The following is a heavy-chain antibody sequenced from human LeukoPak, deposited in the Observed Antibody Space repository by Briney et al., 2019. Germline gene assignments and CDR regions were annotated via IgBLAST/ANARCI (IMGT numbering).Heavy chain of an antibody. J-gene: IGHJ4*02. CDR3: ARQTGSGLFILP. CDR1: GVSISSSNSY. CDR2: IYYTGNT. D-gene: IGHD3/OR15-3a*01. Sequence: SETPSLTCTVSGVSISSSNSYWGWIRQPPGKGLEWIGSIYYTGNTYYNASLKSQVSISIDTSKNQFSLKLTSVTAADTSVYYCARQTGSGLFILPGGQGTLVTVSS. V-gene: IGHV4-39*01.